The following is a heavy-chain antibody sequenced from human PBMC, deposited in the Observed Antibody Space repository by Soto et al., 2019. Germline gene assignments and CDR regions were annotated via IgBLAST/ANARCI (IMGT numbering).Heavy chain of an antibody. J-gene: IGHJ4*02. CDR2: ISYDGSNK. Sequence: LRLSCAASGFTFSSYAMHWVRQAPGKGLEWVAVISYDGSNKYYADSVKGRFTISRDNSKNTLYLQMNSLRAEDTAVYYCARDAIAAAGLSFDYWGQGTLVTVSS. V-gene: IGHV3-30-3*01. D-gene: IGHD6-13*01. CDR3: ARDAIAAAGLSFDY. CDR1: GFTFSSYA.